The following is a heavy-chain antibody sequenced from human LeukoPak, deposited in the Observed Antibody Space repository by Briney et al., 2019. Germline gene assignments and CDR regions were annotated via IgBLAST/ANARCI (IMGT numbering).Heavy chain of an antibody. D-gene: IGHD2-2*01. CDR1: GGSFSGYY. V-gene: IGHV4-34*01. J-gene: IGHJ6*03. CDR3: ARGSSTSCLDCYYYMDV. Sequence: PSETLSLTCAVYGGSFSGYYWSWIRQPPGKGLEWIGEINHSGSTNYNPPLKSRVTISVDTSKNQFSLKLSSVAAADTAVYYCARGSSTSCLDCYYYMDVWGKGTTVTVSS. CDR2: INHSGST.